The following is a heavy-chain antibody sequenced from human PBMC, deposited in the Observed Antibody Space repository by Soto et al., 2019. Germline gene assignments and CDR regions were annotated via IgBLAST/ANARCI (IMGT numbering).Heavy chain of an antibody. J-gene: IGHJ5*02. CDR1: GYTFTSYG. CDR2: ISAYNGNT. V-gene: IGHV1-18*04. CDR3: ARTVVATIHWFAP. D-gene: IGHD5-12*01. Sequence: QVQLVQSGAEVKKPGASVKVSCKASGYTFTSYGISWVRQAPGQGLEWMGWISAYNGNTNYAQNLQGRVTMTTDTSTSTDYMELRSLRSDDTSVYYCARTVVATIHWFAPWGQGSLVTGSS.